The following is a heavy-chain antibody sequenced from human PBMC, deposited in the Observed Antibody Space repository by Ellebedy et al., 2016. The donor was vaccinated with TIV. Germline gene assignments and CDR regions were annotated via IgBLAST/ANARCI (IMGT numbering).Heavy chain of an antibody. V-gene: IGHV3-23*01. CDR1: GFSLSNSF. CDR3: RPGHYSDA. Sequence: GGSLRLSXAASGFSLSNSFMSWIRQAPGKGLEWVSTLTADGRGTYFADSVKGWFTISRDNSKNTVYLQMNSLRSEDTAVYYCRPGHYSDAWGQGTLVTVSS. J-gene: IGHJ4*02. CDR2: LTADGRGT.